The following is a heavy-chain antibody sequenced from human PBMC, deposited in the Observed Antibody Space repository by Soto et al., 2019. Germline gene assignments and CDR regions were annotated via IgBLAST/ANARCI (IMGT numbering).Heavy chain of an antibody. V-gene: IGHV3-66*01. D-gene: IGHD4-17*01. CDR1: GFTVSSNY. Sequence: GGSLRLSCAASGFTVSSNYMSWVRQAPGKGLEWVSVIYSGGSTYYADSVKGRFTISRDNSKNTLYLQMNSLRAEDTAVYYCARGAHDYGDHYYYYYYMDVWGKGTTVTVSS. J-gene: IGHJ6*03. CDR2: IYSGGST. CDR3: ARGAHDYGDHYYYYYYMDV.